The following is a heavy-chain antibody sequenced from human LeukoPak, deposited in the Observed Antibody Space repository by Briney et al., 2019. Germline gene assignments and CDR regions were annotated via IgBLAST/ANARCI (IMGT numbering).Heavy chain of an antibody. CDR3: AKDSSSWFYYFDY. CDR1: GFSFSDYW. D-gene: IGHD6-13*01. J-gene: IGHJ4*02. Sequence: GGSLRLSCAVSGFSFSDYWMHWVRQAPGKGLEWVAVISYDGSNKYYADSVKGRFTISRDNSKNTLYLQMNSLRAEDTAVYYCAKDSSSWFYYFDYWGQGTLVTVSS. V-gene: IGHV3-30*18. CDR2: ISYDGSNK.